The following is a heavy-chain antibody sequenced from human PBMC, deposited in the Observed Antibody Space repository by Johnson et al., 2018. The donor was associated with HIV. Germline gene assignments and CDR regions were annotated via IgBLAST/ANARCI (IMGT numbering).Heavy chain of an antibody. D-gene: IGHD2-15*01. J-gene: IGHJ3*02. CDR2: ISYDGSYK. V-gene: IGHV3-30*07. Sequence: VQLVESGGGVVQPGRSLRLSCAASGFTFSNSAMHWVRQAPGKGLEWVAVISYDGSYKYYADSVKGRFTISRDNSKTTLYLQMNSLRDEDTAVYYCANSLLLDAFNIWGQGTMVTVSS. CDR3: ANSLLLDAFNI. CDR1: GFTFSNSA.